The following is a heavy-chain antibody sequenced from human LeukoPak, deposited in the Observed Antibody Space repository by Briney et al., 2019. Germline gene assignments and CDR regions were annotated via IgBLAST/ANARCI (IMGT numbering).Heavy chain of an antibody. Sequence: ASVKVSCKGSGYTFTGYYMHWVRQAPGQGLEWMGWINPNSGGTNYAQKFQGRVTMTRGTSISTAYMELSRLRSDDTAVYYCARDPSDSSSWHPDYWGQGTLVTVSS. V-gene: IGHV1-2*02. CDR3: ARDPSDSSSWHPDY. CDR2: INPNSGGT. CDR1: GYTFTGYY. D-gene: IGHD6-13*01. J-gene: IGHJ4*02.